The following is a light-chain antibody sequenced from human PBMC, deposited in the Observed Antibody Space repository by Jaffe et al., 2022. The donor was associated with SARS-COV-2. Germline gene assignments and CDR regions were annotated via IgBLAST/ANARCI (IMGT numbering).Light chain of an antibody. J-gene: IGKJ2*01. CDR2: KAS. Sequence: DIQMTQSPSTLSASVGDRVTITCRASQSISSWLAWYQQKPGKAPKLLIYKASSLESGVPSRFSGSGSGTEFTLTISSLQPDDFATYYCQQYNSLPYTFGQGTKLEIK. CDR1: QSISSW. CDR3: QQYNSLPYT. V-gene: IGKV1-5*03.